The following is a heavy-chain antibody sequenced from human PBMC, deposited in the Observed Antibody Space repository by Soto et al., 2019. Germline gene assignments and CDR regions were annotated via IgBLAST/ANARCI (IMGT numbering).Heavy chain of an antibody. CDR2: MYYNGNT. V-gene: IGHV4-61*01. CDR1: GVSVTSGSYY. D-gene: IGHD2-2*01. J-gene: IGHJ6*02. CDR3: ARTFCSTTSCQAHHMDV. Sequence: PSETLSLTCAVSGVSVTSGSYYWTWIRQPPGKGLEWIGYMYYNGNTNYNPSLKSRVTISLDTSNNRFSLRLSSVTAADTAVYYCARTFCSTTSCQAHHMDVLGQGTTVTVS.